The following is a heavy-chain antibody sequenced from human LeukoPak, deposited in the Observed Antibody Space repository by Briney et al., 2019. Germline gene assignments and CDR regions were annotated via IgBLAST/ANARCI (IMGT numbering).Heavy chain of an antibody. Sequence: ASETLSLTCSVSGGSISSSRFYWVWIRQPPGKGLEWIGSLYYTGNTYYNPSLNSRVTISIDTSQNQFSLKLTSVTAADTAVYYCARHDYDFWSGLFDFWGQGTLVTVSS. CDR1: GGSISSSRFY. CDR3: ARHDYDFWSGLFDF. D-gene: IGHD3-3*01. CDR2: LYYTGNT. J-gene: IGHJ4*02. V-gene: IGHV4-39*01.